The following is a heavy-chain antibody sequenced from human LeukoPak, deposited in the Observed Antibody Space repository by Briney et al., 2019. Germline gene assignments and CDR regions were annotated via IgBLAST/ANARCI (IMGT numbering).Heavy chain of an antibody. J-gene: IGHJ4*02. V-gene: IGHV3-15*07. CDR3: TTEADYGDYGAPDY. CDR2: IKSKTDGGTT. CDR1: GFTFSNAW. Sequence: GGSLRLSCAASGFTFSNAWMNWVRQAPGKGLEWVGRIKSKTDGGTTDYAAPVKGRFTISRDDSKNTLYLQMNSLKTEDTAVYHCTTEADYGDYGAPDYWGQGTLVTVSS. D-gene: IGHD4-17*01.